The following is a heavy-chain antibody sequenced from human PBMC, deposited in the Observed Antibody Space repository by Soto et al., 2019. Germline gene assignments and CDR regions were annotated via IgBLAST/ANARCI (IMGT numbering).Heavy chain of an antibody. D-gene: IGHD5-18*01. CDR3: ARVSFPRGYSYGPKVFDY. V-gene: IGHV1-18*01. CDR2: ISAYNGNT. Sequence: GASVKVSCKASGYTFTSYGISWVRQAPGQGLEWMGWISAYNGNTNYAQKLQGRVTMTTDTSTSTAYMELRSLRSDDTAVYYCARVSFPRGYSYGPKVFDYWGQGTLVTV. J-gene: IGHJ4*02. CDR1: GYTFTSYG.